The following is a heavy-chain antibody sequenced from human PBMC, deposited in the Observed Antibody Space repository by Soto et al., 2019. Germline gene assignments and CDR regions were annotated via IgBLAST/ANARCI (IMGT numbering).Heavy chain of an antibody. CDR2: ISYDGSKD. D-gene: IGHD6-19*01. J-gene: IGHJ4*02. Sequence: HPGGSLRLSCAASGFTFSSYAMNWVRQGKGLEWVAVISYDGSKDCYADSVKGRFTISRDNSMNTLYLQMNSLRTEDTAVYYCARVRYSGWHSGFPDYWGQGTLVTVSS. CDR3: ARVRYSGWHSGFPDY. CDR1: GFTFSSYA. V-gene: IGHV3-30-3*01.